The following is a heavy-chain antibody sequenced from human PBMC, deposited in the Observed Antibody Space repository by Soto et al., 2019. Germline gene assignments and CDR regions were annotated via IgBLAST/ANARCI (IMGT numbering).Heavy chain of an antibody. V-gene: IGHV4-59*08. CDR2: IYYAGST. Sequence: SETLSLTCTVSGGSMISYYWSWIRQPPGRGLEWIGYIYYAGSTKYNPSLNSRVTISVDTSKNQFSLTLSSVTAADTAMYYCASQHYYDSSGYYVVYLVQGTLVTV. CDR1: GGSMISYY. D-gene: IGHD3-22*01. J-gene: IGHJ4*02. CDR3: ASQHYYDSSGYYVVY.